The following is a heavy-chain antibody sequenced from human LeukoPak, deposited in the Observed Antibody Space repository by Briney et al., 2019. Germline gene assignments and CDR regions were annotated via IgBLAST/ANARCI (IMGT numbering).Heavy chain of an antibody. Sequence: GGSLRLSCAASGFTFSDYYMSWIRQAPGKGLEWVSYISSSSSTIYYADSVKGRFTISRDNAKNSLYLQMNSLRAEDTAVYYCARVSGVLTDYFDYWGQGTLVTVSS. CDR1: GFTFSDYY. CDR2: ISSSSSTI. V-gene: IGHV3-11*01. CDR3: ARVSGVLTDYFDY. D-gene: IGHD4/OR15-4a*01. J-gene: IGHJ4*02.